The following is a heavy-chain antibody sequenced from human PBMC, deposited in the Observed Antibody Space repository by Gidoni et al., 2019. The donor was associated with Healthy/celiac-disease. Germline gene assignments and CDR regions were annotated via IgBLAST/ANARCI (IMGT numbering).Heavy chain of an antibody. CDR2: ISYDGSNK. D-gene: IGHD3-22*01. J-gene: IGHJ4*02. CDR3: AKGGSGSGLGK. V-gene: IGHV3-30*18. Sequence: QVQLDASGRGVVQPGRSLRIPCAASGFTFRSYGMHWVRQAPGKGLGLVAVISYDGSNKYYADSVKCRFTISRDNSKNTLYLQMNSLRAEDTAVYYCAKGGSGSGLGKWGQGTLVTVSS. CDR1: GFTFRSYG.